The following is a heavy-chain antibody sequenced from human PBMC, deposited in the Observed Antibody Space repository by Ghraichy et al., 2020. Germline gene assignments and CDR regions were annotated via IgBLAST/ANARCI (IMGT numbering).Heavy chain of an antibody. CDR2: IYSSGTT. J-gene: IGHJ4*02. CDR1: RGSIHSYY. D-gene: IGHD5-18*01. Sequence: SETLSLTCTVSRGSIHSYYWSWIRQPPGKGLECIGYIYSSGTTNYNPSFKSRVTISVDTSKNQFSLKLTSVTAADTAVYYCARVRLGYTYGDFDNRGQGTLVTVSS. CDR3: ARVRLGYTYGDFDN. V-gene: IGHV4-59*01.